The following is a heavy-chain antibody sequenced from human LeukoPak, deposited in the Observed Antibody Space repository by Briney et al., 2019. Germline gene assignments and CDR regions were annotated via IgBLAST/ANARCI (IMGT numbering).Heavy chain of an antibody. J-gene: IGHJ4*02. D-gene: IGHD2-2*01. V-gene: IGHV4-34*01. Sequence: SETLSLTCGVYGGSFSGYYWSWIRQPPGKGLEWIGSIYYSGSTYYNPSLKSRVTISVDTSKNQFSLKLSSVTAADTAVYYCARLNIVVVPAATFDYWGQGTLVTVSS. CDR2: IYYSGST. CDR3: ARLNIVVVPAATFDY. CDR1: GGSFSGYY.